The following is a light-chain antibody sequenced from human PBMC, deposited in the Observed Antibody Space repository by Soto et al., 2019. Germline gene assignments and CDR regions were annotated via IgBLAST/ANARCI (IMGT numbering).Light chain of an antibody. CDR1: QSVSSGY. J-gene: IGKJ1*01. Sequence: EIVLTQSPGTLSLSPGERATLSCRASQSVSSGYLAWYQQKPGQAPRLLIYGASSRATGIPDRFSGSGSGTDFTLTISRLEPEDFAVYYCQQYNNWWTFGQGTRVDIK. CDR3: QQYNNWWT. V-gene: IGKV3-20*01. CDR2: GAS.